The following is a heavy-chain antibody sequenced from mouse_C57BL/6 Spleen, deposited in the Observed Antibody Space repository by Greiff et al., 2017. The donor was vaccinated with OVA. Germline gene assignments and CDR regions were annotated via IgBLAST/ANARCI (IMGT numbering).Heavy chain of an antibody. V-gene: IGHV1-42*01. J-gene: IGHJ4*01. D-gene: IGHD1-1*01. CDR3: AREGDITTVDYAMDY. Sequence: EVQLQQSGPELVKPGASVKISCKASGYSFTGYYMNWVKQSPEKSLEWIGEINPSTGGTTYNQKFKAKATLTVDKSSSTAYMQLKSLTSEDSAVYYCAREGDITTVDYAMDYWGQGTSVTVSS. CDR1: GYSFTGYY. CDR2: INPSTGGT.